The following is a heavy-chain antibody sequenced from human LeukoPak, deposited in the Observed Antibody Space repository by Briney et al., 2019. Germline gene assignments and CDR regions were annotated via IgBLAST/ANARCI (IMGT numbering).Heavy chain of an antibody. CDR1: GYTLTELS. J-gene: IGHJ4*02. CDR3: ATKPGTYYYDSSCYLDY. CDR2: FHPEDGET. D-gene: IGHD3-22*01. V-gene: IGHV1-24*01. Sequence: ASVKVSCKVSGYTLTELSMHWVRQAPGKGLEWMGGFHPEDGETVYAQKFQGRVTMTEDTSTDTAYMELSSLRSEDTAVYYCATKPGTYYYDSSCYLDYWGQGTLVTVSS.